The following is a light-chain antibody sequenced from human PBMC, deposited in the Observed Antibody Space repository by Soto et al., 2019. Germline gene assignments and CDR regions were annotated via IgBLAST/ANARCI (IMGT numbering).Light chain of an antibody. CDR3: SSYAGSNREV. CDR1: SSDVGGYNY. V-gene: IGLV2-8*01. CDR2: EVS. J-gene: IGLJ3*02. Sequence: QSVLTQPPSASGSPGQSVTISCTGTSSDVGGYNYVSWYQQHPGKAPKLMISEVSKRPSGVPDRFSGSKSGNTASLTVSGLQVEDEAYYYCSSYAGSNREVFGGGTKLTVL.